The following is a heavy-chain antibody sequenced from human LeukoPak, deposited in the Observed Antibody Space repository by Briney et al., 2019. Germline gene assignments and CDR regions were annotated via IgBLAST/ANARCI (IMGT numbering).Heavy chain of an antibody. D-gene: IGHD3-9*01. CDR2: INHSGSS. V-gene: IGHV4-34*01. Sequence: SETLSLTCAVYSGSFSGYYWSWIRQPPGKGLEWIGEINHSGSSNYSPSLKSRVTISVDTSKNQFSLKLSSVTAADTAVYYCARGDEYYDILTGYYVGNWFDPWGQGTLVTVSS. CDR1: SGSFSGYY. J-gene: IGHJ5*02. CDR3: ARGDEYYDILTGYYVGNWFDP.